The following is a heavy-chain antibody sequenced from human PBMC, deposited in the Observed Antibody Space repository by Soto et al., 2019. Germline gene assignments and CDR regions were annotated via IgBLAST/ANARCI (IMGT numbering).Heavy chain of an antibody. V-gene: IGHV1-69*01. J-gene: IGHJ5*02. CDR2: IIPIFGTT. D-gene: IGHD2-15*01. Sequence: QVQLVQSGAEVKKPGSSVKVSCKASGGTFSSYAISWVRQAPGQGLEWMGGIIPIFGTTNYAQKFQGRVTITAEESTSTAYMELSSLRSEDTAVYYCARMVVYCSGGSCSTENWFDPWGQGTLVTVSS. CDR3: ARMVVYCSGGSCSTENWFDP. CDR1: GGTFSSYA.